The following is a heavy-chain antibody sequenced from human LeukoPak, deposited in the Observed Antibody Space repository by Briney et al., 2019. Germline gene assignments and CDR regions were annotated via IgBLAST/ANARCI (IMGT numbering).Heavy chain of an antibody. D-gene: IGHD1-7*01. CDR1: GGTFSSYA. CDR2: IIPIFGTA. CDR3: ARVDWNYESKMDV. Sequence: ASVKVSCKASGGTFSSYAISWVRQAPGQGLEWMGGIIPIFGTANYAQKFQGGVTITTDESTSTVYMELSSLRSEDTAVYYCARVDWNYESKMDVWGKGTTVTVSS. J-gene: IGHJ6*04. V-gene: IGHV1-69*05.